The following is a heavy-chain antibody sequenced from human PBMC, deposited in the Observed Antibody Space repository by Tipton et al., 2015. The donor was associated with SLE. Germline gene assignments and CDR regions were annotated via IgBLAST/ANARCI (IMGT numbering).Heavy chain of an antibody. CDR3: ARKEGFSGSSSGRYYGMDV. CDR1: GGSISSSSYY. J-gene: IGHJ6*02. CDR2: IYYSGST. D-gene: IGHD1-26*01. Sequence: TLSLTCTVSGGSISSSSYYWGWIRQPPGKGLEWIGYIYYSGSTNYNPSLKSRVTISVDTSKNQFSLKLSSVTAADTAVYYCARKEGFSGSSSGRYYGMDVWGQGTTVTVSS. V-gene: IGHV4-61*05.